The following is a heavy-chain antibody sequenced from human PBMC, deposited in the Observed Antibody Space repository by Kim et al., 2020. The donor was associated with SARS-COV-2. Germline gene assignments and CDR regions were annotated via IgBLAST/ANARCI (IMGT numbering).Heavy chain of an antibody. J-gene: IGHJ6*02. V-gene: IGHV1-18*01. Sequence: ASVKVSCKASGFTYVNFGISWLRQAPGQGPEWMGWINVYTGQSKSTQKFQDRVTMTTDTSTSTAYLELRSLRPDDTAIYYCARDGDTSGWTGRDRYYYYYYYGLDLWGQGTAVTVSS. CDR1: GFTYVNFG. CDR3: ARDGDTSGWTGRDRYYYYYYYGLDL. D-gene: IGHD6-19*01. CDR2: INVYTGQS.